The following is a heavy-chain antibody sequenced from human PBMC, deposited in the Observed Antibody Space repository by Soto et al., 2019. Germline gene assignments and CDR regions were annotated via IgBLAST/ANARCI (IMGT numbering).Heavy chain of an antibody. D-gene: IGHD6-19*01. CDR3: ARVSCGWYYWFDP. Sequence: QVQLVQSGAEVKKPGASVKVSCQASGYTFTSYGISWVRQAPGQGLEWMGWISASNGNTNYAQKLQARVTMTTDTSTNTAYMELRSLRSDDTAVYYGARVSCGWYYWFDPWGQGTLVTVSS. J-gene: IGHJ5*02. CDR1: GYTFTSYG. V-gene: IGHV1-18*01. CDR2: ISASNGNT.